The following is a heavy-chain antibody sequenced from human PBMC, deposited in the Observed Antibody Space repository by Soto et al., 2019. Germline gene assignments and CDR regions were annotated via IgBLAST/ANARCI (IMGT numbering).Heavy chain of an antibody. D-gene: IGHD2-15*01. J-gene: IGHJ4*01. CDR1: VFSVDTTYC. V-gene: IGHV1-2*02. CDR2: INPNSGDT. Sequence: GASVKVSCKASVFSVDTTYCIHWVRRAPGQGLEWMGSINPNSGDTNYAQNFQGRVTMTRDTSISTAYMEVSSLTSVDTAVYYCGSPRSGPSPDVGHWGHGTVVTVSS. CDR3: GSPRSGPSPDVGH.